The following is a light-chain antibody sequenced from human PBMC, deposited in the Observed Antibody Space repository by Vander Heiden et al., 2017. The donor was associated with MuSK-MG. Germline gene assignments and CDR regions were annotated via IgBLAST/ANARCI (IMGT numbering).Light chain of an antibody. CDR2: LGS. CDR3: RQALQTPLT. Sequence: VMPQSPLSLPVTPGEPASISCRSSQSLLHSNGYNYLDWYLQKPGQSPQLLIYLGSNRASGVPDRFSGSGSGTDFTLKISRVEAEDVGVYYCRQALQTPLTFGGGTKVEIK. J-gene: IGKJ4*01. CDR1: QSLLHSNGYNY. V-gene: IGKV2-28*01.